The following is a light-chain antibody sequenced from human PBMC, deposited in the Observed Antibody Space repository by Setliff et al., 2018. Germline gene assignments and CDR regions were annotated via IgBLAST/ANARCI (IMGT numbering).Light chain of an antibody. CDR2: EVT. V-gene: IGLV2-8*01. J-gene: IGLJ1*01. CDR3: CSYAASYNPYV. Sequence: QSALTQPPSASWSPGQSLTISCTGTSRDIGAYNSVSWYQQHPGKAPKLLIYEVTKRPSGVPDRFSGSKSGNTASLTVSGLQADDEADYFCCSYAASYNPYVFGSGTKVTVL. CDR1: SRDIGAYNS.